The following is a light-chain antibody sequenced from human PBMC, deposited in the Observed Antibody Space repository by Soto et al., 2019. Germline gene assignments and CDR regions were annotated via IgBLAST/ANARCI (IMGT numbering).Light chain of an antibody. V-gene: IGLV2-14*03. Sequence: QSVLTQPASVSGSPGQSLTISCTGTSSDIGTYNYVSWYQHHPGKAPQLIIYDVSHRPSGVSDRFSGSKSDNTASLTISGLQADDEADYYCTSYTESGALVFGTGTKVTVL. CDR2: DVS. CDR1: SSDIGTYNY. J-gene: IGLJ1*01. CDR3: TSYTESGALV.